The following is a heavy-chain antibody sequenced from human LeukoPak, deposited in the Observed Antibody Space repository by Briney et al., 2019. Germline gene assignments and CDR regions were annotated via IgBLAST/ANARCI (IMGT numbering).Heavy chain of an antibody. CDR2: ISGSGDAR. CDR3: AKERFRALDP. Sequence: PGGSLRLSCTGSGFTFSSYAMTWVRQAPGKGLEWVSTISGSGDARYCADSVKGRFTISRDNPINTLYLQMSSLRAEDTALYYCAKERFRALDPWGQGTLVSVAP. CDR1: GFTFSSYA. J-gene: IGHJ5*02. D-gene: IGHD3-3*01. V-gene: IGHV3-23*01.